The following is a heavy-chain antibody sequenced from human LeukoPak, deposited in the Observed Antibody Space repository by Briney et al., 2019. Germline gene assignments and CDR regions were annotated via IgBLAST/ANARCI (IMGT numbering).Heavy chain of an antibody. CDR3: AKVSPHYYDSRGPAPRGLDY. D-gene: IGHD3-22*01. Sequence: SVKVSCKASGGTFSSYAISWVRQAPGQGLEWMGGIIPIFGTANYAQKFQGRVTITADESTSTAYMELSSLRSEDTAVYYCAKVSPHYYDSRGPAPRGLDYWGQGTLVTVSS. J-gene: IGHJ4*02. CDR2: IIPIFGTA. V-gene: IGHV1-69*13. CDR1: GGTFSSYA.